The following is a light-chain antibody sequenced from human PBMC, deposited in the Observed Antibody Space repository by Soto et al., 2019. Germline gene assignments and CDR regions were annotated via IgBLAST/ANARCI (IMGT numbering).Light chain of an antibody. V-gene: IGKV3-11*01. CDR3: QQRSNWPLT. CDR1: QSVSSY. Sequence: EIVLTQSPATLSLSPGERATLSCRASQSVSSYLAWYQQKPGQAPRLLIYAASTRATGIPARVSGSGSGTDFTLTISSLVPEDFAVYYCQQRSNWPLTFGGGTKVEIK. CDR2: AAS. J-gene: IGKJ4*01.